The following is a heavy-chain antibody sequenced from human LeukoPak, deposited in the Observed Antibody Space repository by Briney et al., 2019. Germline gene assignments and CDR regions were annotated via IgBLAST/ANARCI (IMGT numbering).Heavy chain of an antibody. J-gene: IGHJ4*02. CDR2: IYTSGST. CDR1: GGSISSGSYY. CDR3: ARAYYDFWSGYFDY. V-gene: IGHV4-61*02. D-gene: IGHD3-3*01. Sequence: PSQTLSLTCTVSGGSISSGSYYWSWIRQPAGTGLEWIGRIYTSGSTNYNPSLKSRVTISVDTSKNQFSLKLSSVTAADTAVYYCARAYYDFWSGYFDYWGQGTLVTVSS.